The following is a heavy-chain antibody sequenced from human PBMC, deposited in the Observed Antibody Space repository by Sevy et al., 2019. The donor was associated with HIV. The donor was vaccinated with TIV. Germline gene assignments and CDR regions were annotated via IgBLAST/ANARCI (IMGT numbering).Heavy chain of an antibody. CDR3: ARHGYGYGYHALLDYYYGMDV. CDR1: GFTFDGYG. Sequence: GGSLRLSCAASGFTFDGYGMSWVRQAPGKGLEWVSGINWNGGSTGYADSVKGRFTISRDNAKNSLYLQVNSMRAEDTALYYCARHGYGYGYHALLDYYYGMDVWGQGTTVTVSS. CDR2: INWNGGST. D-gene: IGHD5-18*01. V-gene: IGHV3-20*04. J-gene: IGHJ6*02.